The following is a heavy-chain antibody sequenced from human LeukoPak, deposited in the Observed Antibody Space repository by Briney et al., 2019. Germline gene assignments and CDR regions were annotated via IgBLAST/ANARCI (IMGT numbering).Heavy chain of an antibody. V-gene: IGHV1-69*13. Sequence: GASVKVSFKASGGTFISYAISWVRQAPGQGLEWMGGIIPIFGTANYAQKFQGRVTITADESTSTAYMELSSLRSEDTAVYYCARRYYYGSGNPMSWFDPWGQGTLVTVSS. CDR3: ARRYYYGSGNPMSWFDP. CDR1: GGTFISYA. D-gene: IGHD3-10*01. CDR2: IIPIFGTA. J-gene: IGHJ5*02.